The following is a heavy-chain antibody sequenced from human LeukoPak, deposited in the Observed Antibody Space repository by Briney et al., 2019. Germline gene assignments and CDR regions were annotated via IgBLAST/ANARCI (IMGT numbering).Heavy chain of an antibody. J-gene: IGHJ6*03. V-gene: IGHV4-34*01. CDR2: INHSGST. CDR1: GGSFSSYF. Sequence: SETLSLTCAVYGGSFSSYFWSWIRQPPGKGLEWIGEINHSGSTNYNASLKSRVTISVDTSKNQFSLKLSSVTAADTAVYYCARGQGGSYSTFLYYMDVWGKGTTVTVSS. CDR3: ARGQGGSYSTFLYYMDV. D-gene: IGHD3-10*01.